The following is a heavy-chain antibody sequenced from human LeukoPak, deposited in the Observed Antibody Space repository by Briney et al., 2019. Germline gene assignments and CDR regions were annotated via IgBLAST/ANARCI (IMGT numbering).Heavy chain of an antibody. V-gene: IGHV3-7*05. Sequence: PGGSLRLSCAASGFTFSSYVMNWVRQAPGKGLEWVANIREDGSENYYVDSVKGRFTISRDNAKNSLYLQMNSLRAEDTAVYYCARGYSGYSYWGQGTLVTASS. CDR3: ARGYSGYSY. J-gene: IGHJ4*02. CDR1: GFTFSSYV. D-gene: IGHD5-12*01. CDR2: IREDGSEN.